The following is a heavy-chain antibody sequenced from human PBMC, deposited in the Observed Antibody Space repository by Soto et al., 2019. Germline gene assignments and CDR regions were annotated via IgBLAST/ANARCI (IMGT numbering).Heavy chain of an antibody. CDR2: IYYSGST. J-gene: IGHJ4*02. CDR1: GGSISSGGYY. Sequence: PSETLSLTCTVSGGSISSGGYYWSWIRQHPGKGLEWIGYIYYSGSTYYNPSLKSRVTISVDTSKNQFSLKLSSVTAADTAVYYCAGSYDILTGYSPWGQGTLVTVYS. V-gene: IGHV4-31*03. D-gene: IGHD3-9*01. CDR3: AGSYDILTGYSP.